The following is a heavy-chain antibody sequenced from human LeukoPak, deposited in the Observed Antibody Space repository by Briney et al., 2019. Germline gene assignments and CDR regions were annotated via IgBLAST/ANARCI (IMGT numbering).Heavy chain of an antibody. CDR1: GGSISSYY. V-gene: IGHV4-59*08. D-gene: IGHD2-15*01. CDR3: ARVVVVAASPRPHWFDP. CDR2: IYYSGST. Sequence: SETLSLTCTVSGGSISSYYWSWIRQPPGKGLEWTGYIYYSGSTNYNPSLKSRVTISVDTSKNQFSLKLSSVTAADTAVYYCARVVVVAASPRPHWFDPWGQGTLVTVSS. J-gene: IGHJ5*02.